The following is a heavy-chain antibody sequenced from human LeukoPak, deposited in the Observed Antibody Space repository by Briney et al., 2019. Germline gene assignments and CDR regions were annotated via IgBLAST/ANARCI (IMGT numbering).Heavy chain of an antibody. CDR3: ARGTYYYDSSGYPSFDY. Sequence: GASVKVSCKASGGTFSSYAISWVRQAPGQGLEWMEGIIPIFGTANYAQKFQGRVTITADESTSTAYMELSSLRSEDTAVYYCARGTYYYDSSGYPSFDYWGQGTLVTVSS. CDR2: IIPIFGTA. J-gene: IGHJ4*02. CDR1: GGTFSSYA. D-gene: IGHD3-22*01. V-gene: IGHV1-69*13.